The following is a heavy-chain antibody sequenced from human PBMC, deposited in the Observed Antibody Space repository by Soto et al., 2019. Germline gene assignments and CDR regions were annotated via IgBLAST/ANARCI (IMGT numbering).Heavy chain of an antibody. CDR1: GFTFSIYA. V-gene: IGHV3-23*01. Sequence: GGSLRLSCSASGFTFSIYAMSWVRQAPGKGLEWVSAISGSGGSTYYADSVKGRFTISRDNSKNTLYLQMNSLRAEDTAVYYCAKDPGSRWLFDYWGQGTLVTVSS. D-gene: IGHD6-13*01. CDR2: ISGSGGST. J-gene: IGHJ4*02. CDR3: AKDPGSRWLFDY.